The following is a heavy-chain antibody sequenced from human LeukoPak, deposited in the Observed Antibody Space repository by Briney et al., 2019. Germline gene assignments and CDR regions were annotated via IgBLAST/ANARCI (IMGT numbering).Heavy chain of an antibody. CDR3: ARAVYGILTGPHTVDY. D-gene: IGHD3-9*01. CDR2: IYYSGST. CDR1: GGSISSGDYY. Sequence: PSETLSLTCTVSGGSISSGDYYWSWIRQPPGKGLEWIGYIYYSGSTYYNPSLKSRVTISVDTSKNQFPLKLSSVTAADTAVYYCARAVYGILTGPHTVDYWGQGTLVTVSS. J-gene: IGHJ4*02. V-gene: IGHV4-30-4*01.